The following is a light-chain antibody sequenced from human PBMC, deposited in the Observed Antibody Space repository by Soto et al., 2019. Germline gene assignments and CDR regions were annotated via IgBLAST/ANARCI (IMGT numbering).Light chain of an antibody. V-gene: IGLV2-14*03. Sequence: QSVLTQPASVSGSPGQSITISCTGTSSDVGGYNYVSWFQRHPGKAPKLKIYEVSNRPSGVSNRFSGSKSGYTASLTISELQAEDEADYYCTSFTSSSTWVFGGGTKLTVL. J-gene: IGLJ3*02. CDR1: SSDVGGYNY. CDR3: TSFTSSSTWV. CDR2: EVS.